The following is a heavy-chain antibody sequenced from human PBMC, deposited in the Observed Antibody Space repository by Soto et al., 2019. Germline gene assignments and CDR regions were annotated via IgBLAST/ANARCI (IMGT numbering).Heavy chain of an antibody. D-gene: IGHD1-26*01. Sequence: QVQLVQSGTEVKKPGASVKVSCKASASYLFSSYGFSWVRQAPGQGLEWMGWISAYNGNAKYGQNFQGRAIMTTDSSTSTAYMELTSLTSDDTAVYFCAAALSGDKTGDYWGQGTLITVSS. J-gene: IGHJ4*02. V-gene: IGHV1-18*01. CDR3: AAALSGDKTGDY. CDR1: ASYLFSSYG. CDR2: ISAYNGNA.